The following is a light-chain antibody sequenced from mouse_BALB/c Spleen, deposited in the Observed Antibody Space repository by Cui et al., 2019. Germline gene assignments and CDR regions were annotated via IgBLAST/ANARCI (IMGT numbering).Light chain of an antibody. CDR2: DTS. CDR1: SSVSY. J-gene: IGKJ1*01. CDR3: QQWSSYPRT. V-gene: IGKV4-55*01. Sequence: QIVLTYAPAIMSASPGEKVTMTCSASSSVSYMYWYQQKPGSSPRLLIYDTSNLASGVPVSFSGSGSGTYYSLTISRMEAEDAATYYCQQWSSYPRTFGGGTKLEIK.